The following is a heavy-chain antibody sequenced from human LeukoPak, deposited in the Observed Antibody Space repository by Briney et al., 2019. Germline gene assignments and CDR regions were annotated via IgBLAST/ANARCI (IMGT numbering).Heavy chain of an antibody. D-gene: IGHD6-13*01. CDR3: ARGTSEASSWYYC. J-gene: IGHJ4*02. Sequence: ASVKVSCKASGYTFTSYDIKWVRQATGQGLEWMGWMNPNSGNTGYAQKFQGRVTITRNTSISTAYMELSSLRSEDTAVYYCARGTSEASSWYYCWGQGTLVTVSS. CDR1: GYTFTSYD. V-gene: IGHV1-8*03. CDR2: MNPNSGNT.